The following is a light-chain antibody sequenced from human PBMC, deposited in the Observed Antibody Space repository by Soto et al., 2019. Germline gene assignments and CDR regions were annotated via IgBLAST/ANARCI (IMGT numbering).Light chain of an antibody. V-gene: IGLV2-14*01. CDR3: CPYTSSSTPDV. Sequence: QSALTQPASVSGSPGQSITISCTGTSSDVGGYNYVSWYQQHPGKAPKLMIYEVSNRPSGVSNRFSASKSGNTASLTISGLQDEDEDDYYCCPYTSSSTPDVFGTGTKVTVL. J-gene: IGLJ1*01. CDR1: SSDVGGYNY. CDR2: EVS.